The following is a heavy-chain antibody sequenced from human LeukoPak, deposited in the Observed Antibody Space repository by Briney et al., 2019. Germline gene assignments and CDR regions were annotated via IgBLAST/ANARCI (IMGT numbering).Heavy chain of an antibody. V-gene: IGHV3-23*01. Sequence: GGSLRLSCATSGFPFSNYAMSSVPQSPGKGQECVSAISGSGGSTYYADSVKGRFTISRDNSKNTLYLQMNSLRAEDTAVYYCAKDKYYDSSGYLDYWGQGTLVTVSS. J-gene: IGHJ4*02. D-gene: IGHD3-22*01. CDR3: AKDKYYDSSGYLDY. CDR2: ISGSGGST. CDR1: GFPFSNYA.